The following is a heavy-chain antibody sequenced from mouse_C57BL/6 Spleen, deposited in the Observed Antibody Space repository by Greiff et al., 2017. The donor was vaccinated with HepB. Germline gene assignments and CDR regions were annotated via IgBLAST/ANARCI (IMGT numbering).Heavy chain of an antibody. J-gene: IGHJ3*01. CDR2: IYPSDSET. CDR3: ARLGAQATVFAY. Sequence: QVQLKQSGAELVRPGSSVKLSCKASGYTFTSYWMHWVKQRPGKGLEWIGHIYPSDSETNYNRKFKGKATLTADKSSSTAYMQLSSLTSEDSAVYYCARLGAQATVFAYWGQGTLVTVSA. V-gene: IGHV1-61*01. CDR1: GYTFTSYW. D-gene: IGHD3-2*02.